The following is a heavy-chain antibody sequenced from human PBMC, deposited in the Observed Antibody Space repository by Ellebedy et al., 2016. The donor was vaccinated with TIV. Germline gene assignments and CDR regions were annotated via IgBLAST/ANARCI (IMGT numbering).Heavy chain of an antibody. CDR3: VQDQVGGDGRWVFDI. Sequence: GESLKISCAASGFTFSNYAMAWVRQSPGKELEWVSAILGGGNKISYAESVKGRFTISRDNSKNTLFLQMTSLRAEDTDKYYCVQDQVGGDGRWVFDIWGQGTMVTVSS. J-gene: IGHJ3*02. V-gene: IGHV3-23*01. CDR2: ILGGGNKI. D-gene: IGHD3-16*01. CDR1: GFTFSNYA.